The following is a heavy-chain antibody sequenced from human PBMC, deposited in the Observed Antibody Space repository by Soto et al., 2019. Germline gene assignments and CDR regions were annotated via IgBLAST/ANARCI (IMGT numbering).Heavy chain of an antibody. Sequence: EVQLVESGGGSVQPGRSLRLSCAASGFDFHRFVMHWVRQGPGKGLECVATIHPTSSLTGYADSVRGRFIISRDNSNNSHYLQMNSLRAEDTAFYFWVKDSPYGSVDYWGRGTLVTVSS. J-gene: IGHJ4*02. CDR2: IHPTSSLT. D-gene: IGHD3-10*01. CDR1: GFDFHRFV. CDR3: VKDSPYGSVDY. V-gene: IGHV3-9*01.